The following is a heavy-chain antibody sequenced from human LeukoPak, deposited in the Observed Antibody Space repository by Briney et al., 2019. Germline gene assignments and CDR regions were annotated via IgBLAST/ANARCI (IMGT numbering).Heavy chain of an antibody. J-gene: IGHJ4*02. CDR2: INPGDSDT. CDR1: GYSFTSYW. V-gene: IGHV5-51*01. Sequence: GEYLKISCKGSGYSFTSYWIGWVRQMPGKGLEWMGIINPGDSDTRYSPSFQGQVTISADKPISTAYLQWSSLKASDTAMYYCARHGVTSWDGGIDYWGQGTLVSVSS. D-gene: IGHD1-26*01. CDR3: ARHGVTSWDGGIDY.